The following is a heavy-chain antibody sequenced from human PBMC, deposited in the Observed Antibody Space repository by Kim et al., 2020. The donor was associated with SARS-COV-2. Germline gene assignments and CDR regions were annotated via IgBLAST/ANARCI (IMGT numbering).Heavy chain of an antibody. J-gene: IGHJ4*02. V-gene: IGHV3-48*03. CDR2: STI. Sequence: STIYYADSVKGRFTISRDNAKNSLYLQMNCLRAEDTAVYYCARADGLDYWGQGTLVTVSS. CDR3: ARADGLDY.